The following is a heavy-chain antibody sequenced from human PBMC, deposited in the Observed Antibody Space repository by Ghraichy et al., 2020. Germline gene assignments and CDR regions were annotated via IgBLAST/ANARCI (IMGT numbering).Heavy chain of an antibody. CDR1: GYTFTSYG. D-gene: IGHD3-22*01. J-gene: IGHJ4*02. CDR3: ARDLGYDSSGYYLPDY. V-gene: IGHV1-18*01. CDR2: ISAYNGNT. Sequence: ASVKVSCKASGYTFTSYGISWVRQAPGQGLEWMGWISAYNGNTNYAQKLQGRVTMTTDTSTSTAYMELRSLRSDDTAVYYCARDLGYDSSGYYLPDYWGQGTLVTVSS.